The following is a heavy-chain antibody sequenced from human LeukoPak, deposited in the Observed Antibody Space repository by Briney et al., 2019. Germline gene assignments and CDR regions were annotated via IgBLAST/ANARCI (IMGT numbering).Heavy chain of an antibody. CDR3: ARDYYDSSGYYRASDY. Sequence: ASVKVSCKASGYTFTSYDINWVRQATGQGLEWMGWMNPNSGNTGYAQKFQGRVTMTRNTSISTAYMELSSLRSEDTAVYYCARDYYDSSGYYRASDYWGQGTLVTVSS. D-gene: IGHD3-22*01. J-gene: IGHJ4*02. CDR1: GYTFTSYD. CDR2: MNPNSGNT. V-gene: IGHV1-8*01.